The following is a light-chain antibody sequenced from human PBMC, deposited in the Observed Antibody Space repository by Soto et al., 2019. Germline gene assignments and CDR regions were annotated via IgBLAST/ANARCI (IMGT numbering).Light chain of an antibody. Sequence: QSALTQPASVSGSPGQSITIFCTGTSSDIGIYNFVSWYQQHPGKAPKLMIYNVYSRPSGVSSRFSGSKSGNTASLTISWLQAEDEDDYYCNSYTSASTYVFGTGTKVTVL. CDR2: NVY. J-gene: IGLJ1*01. V-gene: IGLV2-14*03. CDR3: NSYTSASTYV. CDR1: SSDIGIYNF.